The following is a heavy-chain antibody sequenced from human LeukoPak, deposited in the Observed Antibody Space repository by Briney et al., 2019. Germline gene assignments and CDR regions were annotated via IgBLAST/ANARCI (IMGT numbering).Heavy chain of an antibody. D-gene: IGHD1-26*01. J-gene: IGHJ4*02. V-gene: IGHV4-4*07. CDR1: GGSISGLY. CDR3: ERDVGFTKD. CDR2: IYTGGGT. Sequence: SETLSLTCTVSGGSISGLYWSWIRQPAGKGLEWIGHIYTGGGTNYNPSLKSRVSMSVDTSKNQFSLKLNSVTAADTAVYFCERDVGFTKDWGQGTLVTVS.